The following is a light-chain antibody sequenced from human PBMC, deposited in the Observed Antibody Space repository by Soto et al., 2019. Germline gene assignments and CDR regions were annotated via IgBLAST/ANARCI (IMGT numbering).Light chain of an antibody. CDR2: QVT. Sequence: QSALTQPASVSGSPGQSITISCAGTMRDIGGYYYVSWYQHHPGKAPKLIIYQVTNRPSGVSHRFSGSKSGNTASLTISGLQAEDEADYYCTSYSSSSTFYVFGTGTKVTVL. CDR1: MRDIGGYYY. V-gene: IGLV2-14*01. CDR3: TSYSSSSTFYV. J-gene: IGLJ1*01.